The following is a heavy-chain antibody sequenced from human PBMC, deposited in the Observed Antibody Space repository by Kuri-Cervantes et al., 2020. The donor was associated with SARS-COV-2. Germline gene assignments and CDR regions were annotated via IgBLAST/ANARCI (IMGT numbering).Heavy chain of an antibody. J-gene: IGHJ4*02. CDR2: IKQDGSEK. Sequence: GESLKISCAASGFTFSSYWMSWVRQAPGKGLEWVANIKQDGSEKYYVDSVKGRFTISRDNAKNSLYLQMNSLRAEDTAVYYCAKGGYSYGYAGHFDYWGQGTLVTVSS. CDR3: AKGGYSYGYAGHFDY. CDR1: GFTFSSYW. D-gene: IGHD5-18*01. V-gene: IGHV3-7*01.